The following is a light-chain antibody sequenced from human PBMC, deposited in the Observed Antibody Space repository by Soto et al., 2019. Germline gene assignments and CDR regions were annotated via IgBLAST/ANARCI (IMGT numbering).Light chain of an antibody. J-gene: IGKJ4*01. Sequence: DIQMTQSPSSLSASVGDRVTITCRASQSISTHLNWYQQKPGKAPNLLIYAASSLQSGVPSRFSGSGSGTDFTLTISSLQPEDFATYFCQQSYITPAGFGGWTKVEIK. CDR1: QSISTH. CDR3: QQSYITPAG. V-gene: IGKV1-39*01. CDR2: AAS.